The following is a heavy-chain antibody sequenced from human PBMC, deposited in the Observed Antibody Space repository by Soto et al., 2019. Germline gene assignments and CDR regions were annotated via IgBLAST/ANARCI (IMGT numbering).Heavy chain of an antibody. V-gene: IGHV3-53*02. J-gene: IGHJ4*02. D-gene: IGHD2-15*01. CDR2: IYSGGST. CDR3: ARGPVDRDCSGGSCRDY. CDR1: GFTVSSNY. Sequence: EVQLVETGGGLIQPGGSLRLSCAASGFTVSSNYMSWVRQAPGKGLEWVSVIYSGGSTYYADSVKGRFTISRDNSKNTLYLQMNSLRAEDTAVYYCARGPVDRDCSGGSCRDYWGQGTLVTVSS.